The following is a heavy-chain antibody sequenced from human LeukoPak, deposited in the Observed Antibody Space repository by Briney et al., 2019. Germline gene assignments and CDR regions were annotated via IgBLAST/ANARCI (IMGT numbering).Heavy chain of an antibody. D-gene: IGHD3-22*01. CDR1: GGSFTFTSHA. J-gene: IGHJ3*02. V-gene: IGHV1-69*13. CDR3: AGFFYDNSGDAFDI. Sequence: SVKVSCKASGGSFTFTSHAISWVRQAPGQGLEWMGGLIPIYGSANYAQKFQGRLTITSDESTRTVYMELSSLRPEDSAVYYCAGFFYDNSGDAFDIWGQGTMVTVSS. CDR2: LIPIYGSA.